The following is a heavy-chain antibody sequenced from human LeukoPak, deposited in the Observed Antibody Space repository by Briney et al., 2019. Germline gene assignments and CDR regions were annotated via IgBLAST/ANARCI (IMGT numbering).Heavy chain of an antibody. Sequence: GGSLRLSCAASGFTFSSYEMNWVRQAPGKGLEWVSYISSSGSYIYYADSVKGRFTISRDNSKNTLYLQMNSLRAEDTAVYYCAGGRSSSGWYWFWFDPWGQGTLVTVSS. CDR3: AGGRSSSGWYWFWFDP. CDR2: ISSSGSYI. V-gene: IGHV3-21*05. J-gene: IGHJ5*02. CDR1: GFTFSSYE. D-gene: IGHD6-19*01.